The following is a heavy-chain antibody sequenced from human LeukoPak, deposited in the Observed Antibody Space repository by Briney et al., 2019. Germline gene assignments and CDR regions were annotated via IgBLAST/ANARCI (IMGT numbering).Heavy chain of an antibody. J-gene: IGHJ4*02. Sequence: GGSLRLSCAASGFTFSSYWMHWVRQAPGMGLVWVSRINSDGSSTSYADSVKGRFTISRDNAKNTLYLQMNSLRAEDTAVYYCAREGSGWYGGFDYWGQGTLVTVSS. CDR1: GFTFSSYW. CDR2: INSDGSST. D-gene: IGHD6-19*01. CDR3: AREGSGWYGGFDY. V-gene: IGHV3-74*01.